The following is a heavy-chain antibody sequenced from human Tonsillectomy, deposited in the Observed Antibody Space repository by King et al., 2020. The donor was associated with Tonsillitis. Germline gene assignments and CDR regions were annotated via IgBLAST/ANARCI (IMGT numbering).Heavy chain of an antibody. CDR1: GFTFSDYA. J-gene: IGHJ6*03. V-gene: IGHV3-30*17. Sequence: VQLVESGGGVVQPGRSLRLSCAASGFTFSDYAMHWVRQAPGKGLEWVAVISYDGSNNYYADSVKGRFTISRDNSKNTLFLQMNSLRAEDTAVYYCARDSADYSYYNYMDVWGKGTTVTVSS. CDR3: ARDSADYSYYNYMDV. D-gene: IGHD3-10*01. CDR2: ISYDGSNN.